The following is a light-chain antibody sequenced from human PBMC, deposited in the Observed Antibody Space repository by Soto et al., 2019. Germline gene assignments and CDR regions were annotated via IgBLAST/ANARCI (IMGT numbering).Light chain of an antibody. CDR2: NAS. Sequence: DIQMTQSPSTLSASVGDRVTITCRANQSISTWLAWYQQKPGKAPKLLIYNASSLRNGVPSRFSGSGSGTEFTLTIYSLQPDDFASYYCQQYNGYPHTFGQGTKLEIK. CDR3: QQYNGYPHT. V-gene: IGKV1-5*03. J-gene: IGKJ2*01. CDR1: QSISTW.